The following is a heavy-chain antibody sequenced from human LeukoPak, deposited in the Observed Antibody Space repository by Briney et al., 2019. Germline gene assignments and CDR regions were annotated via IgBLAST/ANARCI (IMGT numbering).Heavy chain of an antibody. Sequence: GGSLRLSCAASGFTFSSYYMHWARQAPGKGLEWVAVISLDGSRKYYADSVKGRFTISRDNSMNTLYLQMSSLRAEDTAIYYCAKAGASHTAMDFLFDYWGQGALVTVSS. D-gene: IGHD5-18*01. J-gene: IGHJ4*02. CDR2: ISLDGSRK. CDR3: AKAGASHTAMDFLFDY. CDR1: GFTFSSYY. V-gene: IGHV3-30*18.